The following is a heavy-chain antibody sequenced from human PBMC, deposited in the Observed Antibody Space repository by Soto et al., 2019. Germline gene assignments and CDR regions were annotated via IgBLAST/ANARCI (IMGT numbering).Heavy chain of an antibody. Sequence: ASVKVSCKASGGTFSSYAVSWVRQAPGQGLEWMGRIIPIFGTVIYAQQFQGRVTITADESTKTAYMELRSLRFEDTAVYYCARDSHPPALSGDIMRWDVWGQGTTVTVS. CDR1: GGTFSSYA. J-gene: IGHJ6*02. V-gene: IGHV1-69*13. CDR2: IIPIFGTV. D-gene: IGHD2-15*01. CDR3: ARDSHPPALSGDIMRWDV.